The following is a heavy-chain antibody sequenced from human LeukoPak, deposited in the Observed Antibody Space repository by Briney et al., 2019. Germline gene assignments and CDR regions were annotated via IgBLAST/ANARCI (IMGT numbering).Heavy chain of an antibody. J-gene: IGHJ2*01. CDR2: FNGDGTST. CDR3: VRDPYCSGTYCYSHWYFDL. V-gene: IGHV3-74*01. CDR1: GFTFSTYW. D-gene: IGHD2-2*02. Sequence: GGSLRLSCAASGFTFSTYWMYWVRQAPGKGLMWVSRFNGDGTSTDYADSVKGRFTVSRDNAKNTLYLQMSSLRAEDTAVYYCVRDPYCSGTYCYSHWYFDLWGRGTLVTVSS.